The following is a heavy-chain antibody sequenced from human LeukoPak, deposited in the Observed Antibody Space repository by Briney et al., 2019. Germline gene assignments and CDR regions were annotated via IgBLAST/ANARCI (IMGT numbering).Heavy chain of an antibody. J-gene: IGHJ4*02. CDR1: GFTFSSYS. Sequence: GGSLRLSCAASGFTFSSYSMNWVRQAPGKGLEWVSSISDSSRYIFYADSVKGRFTISRDNAKNSLYLQMNSLRAEDAAVYYCAREVYCSHTTCYYFDYWGLGTLVTVSS. CDR2: ISDSSRYI. CDR3: AREVYCSHTTCYYFDY. V-gene: IGHV3-21*01. D-gene: IGHD2/OR15-2a*01.